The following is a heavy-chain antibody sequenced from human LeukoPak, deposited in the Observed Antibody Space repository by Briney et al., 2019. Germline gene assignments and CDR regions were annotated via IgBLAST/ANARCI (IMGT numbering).Heavy chain of an antibody. J-gene: IGHJ4*02. CDR2: IGGSGSPA. D-gene: IGHD3-9*01. V-gene: IGHV3-48*04. Sequence: GGSLRLSCEASGFTFSSYSMNWVRQAPGKGLEWVSYIGGSGSPADYADSVKGRFTISRDNTKNSLFLQMHSLRAEDTAVYYCARDHDWAFDYWGRGTLVTVSS. CDR3: ARDHDWAFDY. CDR1: GFTFSSYS.